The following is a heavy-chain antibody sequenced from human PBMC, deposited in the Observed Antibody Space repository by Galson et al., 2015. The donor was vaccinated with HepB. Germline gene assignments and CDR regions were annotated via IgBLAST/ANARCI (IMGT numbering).Heavy chain of an antibody. CDR1: GNTFTRHY. CDR2: ISGYNGNT. J-gene: IGHJ5*02. V-gene: IGHV1-18*04. D-gene: IGHD3-10*01. Sequence: SCKASGNTFTRHYIHWVRQAPGQGLEWMGWISGYNGNTDYAQKFQGRVTMTTDTSTSTAYMELRSLRSDDTAVYYCARDILLWFREPRGPESTYFDPWGQGTLVTVSS. CDR3: ARDILLWFREPRGPESTYFDP.